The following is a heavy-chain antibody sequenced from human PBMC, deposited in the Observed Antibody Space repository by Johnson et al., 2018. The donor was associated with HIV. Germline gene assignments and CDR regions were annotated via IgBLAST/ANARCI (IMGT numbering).Heavy chain of an antibody. D-gene: IGHD4-23*01. CDR3: AKEEGLRRELFADDAFDI. V-gene: IGHV3-30*18. Sequence: QVQLVESGGGVVQPGRSLRLSCAASGFTFSSYGMHWVRQAPGKGLEWVAVISYDGSNKYYADSVKGRFTISRDNSKNTLYLQMNSLRAEDTAVYYCAKEEGLRRELFADDAFDIWGQGTMVTVSS. CDR2: ISYDGSNK. CDR1: GFTFSSYG. J-gene: IGHJ3*02.